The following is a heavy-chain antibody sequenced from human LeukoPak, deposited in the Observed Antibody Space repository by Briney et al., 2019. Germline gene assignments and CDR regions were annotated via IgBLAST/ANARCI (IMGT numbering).Heavy chain of an antibody. V-gene: IGHV1-46*01. Sequence: GASVKVSCKASGYTFTSYYMHWVRQAPGQGLEWMGIINPSGGSTSYAQKFQGRVTMTRDTSTSTVYMELSSLRSEDTAVYYCARGHYDILTGPNNWFDPWGQGTLVTVSS. CDR1: GYTFTSYY. CDR3: ARGHYDILTGPNNWFDP. J-gene: IGHJ5*02. D-gene: IGHD3-9*01. CDR2: INPSGGST.